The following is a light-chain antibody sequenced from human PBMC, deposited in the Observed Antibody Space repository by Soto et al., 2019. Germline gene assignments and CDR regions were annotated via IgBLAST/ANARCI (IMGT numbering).Light chain of an antibody. CDR2: DAS. CDR1: QSISCR. CDR3: QQYNSYSLT. Sequence: DIQMTQSPSTLSASVGDRVTITCRASQSISCRLAWYQQKPGKAPKILIYDASNLESGVPSRFSGSGSGTEFTLTISSLQPDDFATYYCQQYNSYSLTFGGGTKVDIK. J-gene: IGKJ4*01. V-gene: IGKV1-5*01.